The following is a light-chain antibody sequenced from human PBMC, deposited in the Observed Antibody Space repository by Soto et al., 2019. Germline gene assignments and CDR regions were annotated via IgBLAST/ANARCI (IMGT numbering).Light chain of an antibody. CDR2: SNN. V-gene: IGLV1-44*01. CDR1: NSNIGRNT. Sequence: QSVLTQPPSASGTPGQRVTISCSGCNSNIGRNTVNWYQQLPGAAPNLLIYSNNQRPSGVPDRFSGSKSGTSASLAISGLQTEDEADYYCAAWDESPNVPVFGGGTKLTVL. CDR3: AAWDESPNVPV. J-gene: IGLJ3*02.